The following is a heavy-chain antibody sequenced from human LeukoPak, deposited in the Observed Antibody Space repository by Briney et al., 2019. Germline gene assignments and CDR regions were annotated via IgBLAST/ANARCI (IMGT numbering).Heavy chain of an antibody. Sequence: GGSLRLSCAASGFTFSSYWMSWVRQAPGKGLEWMAHIKRDGSQKYYLDSVKGRFTISRDNAKNSLYLQMNSLRVEDTAVYYCARDRRGSYSGMDVWGQGTTVTVSS. CDR3: ARDRRGSYSGMDV. D-gene: IGHD1-26*01. V-gene: IGHV3-7*01. CDR1: GFTFSSYW. J-gene: IGHJ6*02. CDR2: IKRDGSQK.